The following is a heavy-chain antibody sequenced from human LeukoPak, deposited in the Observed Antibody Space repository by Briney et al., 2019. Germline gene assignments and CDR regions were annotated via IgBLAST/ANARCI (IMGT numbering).Heavy chain of an antibody. CDR2: ISYDGSNK. CDR3: AKVYPVRAPATPSGDY. Sequence: GRSLRLSCAASGFTFSSYAMHWVRQAPGKGLEWVAVISYDGSNKYYADSVKGRFTISRDNSKNTLYLQMNSLRAEDTAVYYCAKVYPVRAPATPSGDYWGQGTLVTVSS. V-gene: IGHV3-30-3*01. D-gene: IGHD3-10*01. CDR1: GFTFSSYA. J-gene: IGHJ4*02.